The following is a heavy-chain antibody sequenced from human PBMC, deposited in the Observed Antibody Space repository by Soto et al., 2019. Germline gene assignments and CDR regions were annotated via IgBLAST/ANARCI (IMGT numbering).Heavy chain of an antibody. CDR3: ARPSMLASGTY. Sequence: GGSLRLSCVASGFIFRDYAMSWVRQAPGKGLEWVAAILGNGGDTGYADSVKCRFTISRDNSQNTLYLRLNSLRDEDTAVYYCARPSMLASGTYWGQGTLVTVSS. CDR2: ILGNGGDT. CDR1: GFIFRDYA. V-gene: IGHV3-23*01. D-gene: IGHD6-13*01. J-gene: IGHJ4*02.